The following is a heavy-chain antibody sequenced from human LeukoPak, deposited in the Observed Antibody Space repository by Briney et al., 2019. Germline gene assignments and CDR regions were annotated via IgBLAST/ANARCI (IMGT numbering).Heavy chain of an antibody. D-gene: IGHD4-17*01. J-gene: IGHJ4*02. CDR1: GYTFTSYD. Sequence: GASLKVSCKASGYTFTSYDINWVRQATGQGLEWMGWMNPNSGNTGYAQKFQGRVTMTRNTSISTAYMELSSLRSEDTAVYYCAGRIYGDYSEDYWGQGTLDTVSS. CDR2: MNPNSGNT. V-gene: IGHV1-8*01. CDR3: AGRIYGDYSEDY.